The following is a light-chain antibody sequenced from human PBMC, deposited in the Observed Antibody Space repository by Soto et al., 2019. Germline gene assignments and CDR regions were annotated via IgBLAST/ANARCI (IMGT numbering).Light chain of an antibody. CDR2: GTS. CDR1: RSVSDTL. Sequence: EIVLTQSPGTLSLSTGERATLSCRADRSVSDTLLTWFLQKPGQAPRLLIFGTSNRAPGIPDRFSGSGSGTDFTLTISRLEPDDFAVYYCQHYGDSSWTFGQGTKVDIK. CDR3: QHYGDSSWT. J-gene: IGKJ1*01. V-gene: IGKV3-20*01.